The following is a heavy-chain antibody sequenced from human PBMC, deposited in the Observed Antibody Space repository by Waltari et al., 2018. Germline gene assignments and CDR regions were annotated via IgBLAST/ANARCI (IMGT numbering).Heavy chain of an antibody. D-gene: IGHD4-17*01. Sequence: QVQLVQSGADVKRPGASVMVSCKASGYTFTSYDIHWVRQATGQGLEWRGWMDPKNGNTAYAQKFQGRVTLTRDTAINTAYMDLSSLTSEDTGMYFCARGTDYGDYDFQHWGQGTLATVSS. CDR3: ARGTDYGDYDFQH. J-gene: IGHJ1*01. V-gene: IGHV1-8*03. CDR1: GYTFTSYD. CDR2: MDPKNGNT.